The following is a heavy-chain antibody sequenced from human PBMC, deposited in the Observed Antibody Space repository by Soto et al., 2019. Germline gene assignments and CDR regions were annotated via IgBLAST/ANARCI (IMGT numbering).Heavy chain of an antibody. CDR3: ARGMVTYYDFWSGYPPSYYFDY. D-gene: IGHD3-3*01. J-gene: IGHJ4*02. CDR1: GYTFTSYG. CDR2: ISAYNGNT. Sequence: ASVKVSCKVSGYTFTSYGISWVRQAPGQGLEWMGWISAYNGNTNYAQKLQGRVTMTTDTSTSTAYMELRSLRSDDTAVYYCARGMVTYYDFWSGYPPSYYFDYWGQGTLVTVSS. V-gene: IGHV1-18*04.